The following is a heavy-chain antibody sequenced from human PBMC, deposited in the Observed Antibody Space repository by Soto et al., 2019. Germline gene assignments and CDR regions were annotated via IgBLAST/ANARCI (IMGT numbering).Heavy chain of an antibody. D-gene: IGHD3-3*01. V-gene: IGHV4-59*01. CDR2: IYHSGST. CDR3: ARSYLLEYYFGY. Sequence: PSETLSLTCTVSGGSISSYYWSWIRQPPGKGLEWIGSIYHSGSTNYDPSLKSRVTISVHTSENQFSLKLTSVTAADTAVYYCARSYLLEYYFGYWGQGNLVTVSS. CDR1: GGSISSYY. J-gene: IGHJ4*02.